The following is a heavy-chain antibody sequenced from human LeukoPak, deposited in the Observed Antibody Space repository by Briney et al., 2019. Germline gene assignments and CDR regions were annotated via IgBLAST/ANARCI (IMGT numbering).Heavy chain of an antibody. CDR2: INPNSGGT. CDR1: GYTFTSYD. J-gene: IGHJ4*02. V-gene: IGHV1-2*02. CDR3: ARGDMVVVPAATLLRTDY. D-gene: IGHD2-2*01. Sequence: ASVKVSCKASGYTFTSYDINWVRQATGQGLEWMGWINPNSGGTNYAQKFQGRVTMTRDTSISTAYMELSRLRSDDTAVYYCARGDMVVVPAATLLRTDYWGQGTLVTVSS.